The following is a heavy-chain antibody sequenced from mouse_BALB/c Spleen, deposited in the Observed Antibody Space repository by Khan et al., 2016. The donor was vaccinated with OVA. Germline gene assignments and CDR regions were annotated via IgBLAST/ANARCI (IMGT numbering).Heavy chain of an antibody. J-gene: IGHJ3*01. CDR3: ARNYDYDEGLAY. Sequence: VKLVESGPGLVQPSQSLSITCTVSGFSLTTYGVHWVRQSPEQGLEWLGVIWSGGSTDYNAAFLSRLSISKDISTSQVFFKMNRLQVNDTAISYCARNYDYDEGLAYWGQGTLVTVSA. D-gene: IGHD2-4*01. CDR1: GFSLTTYG. V-gene: IGHV2-2*02. CDR2: IWSGGST.